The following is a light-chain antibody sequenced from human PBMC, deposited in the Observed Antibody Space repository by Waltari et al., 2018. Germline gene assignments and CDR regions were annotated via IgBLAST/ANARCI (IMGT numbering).Light chain of an antibody. Sequence: ETVITQSPATLSVSPGERATLSCRASQNVSSNLAWYQQKPGQAPRLLIYGASTRATGIPARFSGSGSGTDFTLTISSLQSEDFAIYYCHQYNNWPQTFGQGTKLEI. CDR2: GAS. J-gene: IGKJ2*01. CDR3: HQYNNWPQT. CDR1: QNVSSN. V-gene: IGKV3-15*01.